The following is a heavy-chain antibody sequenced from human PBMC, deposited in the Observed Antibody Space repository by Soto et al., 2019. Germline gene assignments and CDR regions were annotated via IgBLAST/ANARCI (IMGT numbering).Heavy chain of an antibody. CDR2: ISSSGSTI. D-gene: IGHD4-17*01. J-gene: IGHJ6*02. CDR1: GFTFSSYE. Sequence: GGSLRLSCAASGFTFSSYEMNWVRQAPGKGLEWVSYISSSGSTIYYADSVKGRFTISRENAKNSLYLQMNSLRAEDTAVYYCATWDYGGQGGYYYGMDVWGQGTTVTVSS. V-gene: IGHV3-48*03. CDR3: ATWDYGGQGGYYYGMDV.